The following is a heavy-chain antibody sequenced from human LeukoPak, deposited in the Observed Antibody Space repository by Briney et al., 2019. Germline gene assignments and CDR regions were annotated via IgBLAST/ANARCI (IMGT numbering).Heavy chain of an antibody. CDR2: ISAYNGNT. Sequence: GASVKVSCKASGYTFTSYGITWVRQAPGQGLEWVGWISAYNGNTNYEQKLQGRVTMTRNTSISTAYMELSSLRSEDTAVYYCARDYSSSWYVNFDYWGQGTLVTVSS. CDR3: ARDYSSSWYVNFDY. D-gene: IGHD6-13*01. CDR1: GYTFTSYG. V-gene: IGHV1-18*04. J-gene: IGHJ4*02.